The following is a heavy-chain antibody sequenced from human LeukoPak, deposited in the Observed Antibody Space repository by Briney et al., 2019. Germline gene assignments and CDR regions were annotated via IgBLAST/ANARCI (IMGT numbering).Heavy chain of an antibody. J-gene: IGHJ5*02. V-gene: IGHV4-39*02. CDR3: ARVRGRIAAAGTNWFDP. D-gene: IGHD6-13*01. CDR2: ISYSGNT. CDR1: GGSISSRSYY. Sequence: PSETLSLTCTVSGGSISSRSYYWGWIRQPPGKGLECIGSISYSGNTYYNPSLKSRVTISVDTSKNHFSLKLTSVTAIDTGVHYCARVRGRIAAAGTNWFDPWGQGTLVTVSS.